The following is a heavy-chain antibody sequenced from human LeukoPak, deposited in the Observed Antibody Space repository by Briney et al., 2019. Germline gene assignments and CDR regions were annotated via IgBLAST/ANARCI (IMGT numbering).Heavy chain of an antibody. V-gene: IGHV1-2*04. CDR2: INPNSGGT. Sequence: ASVKVSCKASGYTFTGYYMHWVRQAPGQGLEWMGWINPNSGGTNYAQKFQGWVTMTRDTSISTAYMELSRLRSDDTAVYYCAREGSLQEDTAMVTFPFYGMDVWGQGTTVTVSS. CDR1: GYTFTGYY. J-gene: IGHJ6*02. CDR3: AREGSLQEDTAMVTFPFYGMDV. D-gene: IGHD5-18*01.